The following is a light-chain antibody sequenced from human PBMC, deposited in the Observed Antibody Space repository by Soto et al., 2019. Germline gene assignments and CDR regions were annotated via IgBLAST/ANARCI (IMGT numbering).Light chain of an antibody. CDR1: QSVLYSSNNKNY. V-gene: IGKV4-1*01. CDR2: WAS. J-gene: IGKJ4*01. CDR3: QQYYTTALT. Sequence: DIVMTQSPDSLAVSLGERATINCKSSQSVLYSSNNKNYLAWYQQKPGQPPKLLIYWASTRESGVPGRFGGSGSGTDFTLTISSLQAEDVAVYYCQQYYTTALTFGGGTKVGVK.